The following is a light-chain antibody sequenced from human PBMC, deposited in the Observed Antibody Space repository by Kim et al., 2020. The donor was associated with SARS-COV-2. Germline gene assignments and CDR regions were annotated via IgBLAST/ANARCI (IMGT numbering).Light chain of an antibody. CDR3: QQSYITPFT. Sequence: DIQMTQSPSTLSASVGDRVTITCRTTQSISSHLNWYQQKPGRAPKLLISAASTLQGGVPSRFSGSESETDFTLTISSLQPEDFATYFCQQSYITPFTFGPGTKVHIK. J-gene: IGKJ3*01. V-gene: IGKV1-39*01. CDR1: QSISSH. CDR2: AAS.